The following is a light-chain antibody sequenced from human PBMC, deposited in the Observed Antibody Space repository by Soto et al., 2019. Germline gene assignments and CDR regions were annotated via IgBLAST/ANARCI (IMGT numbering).Light chain of an antibody. J-gene: IGKJ2*01. CDR2: DAS. CDR3: QQRSNWAWT. CDR1: QSVSSY. Sequence: EIVLTQSPATLSLSPGERATLSCRASQSVSSYLAWYQQKPGQAPRLLIYDASNRATGIPARFSGRGSGTDFTLTISSLEPEDFAVYYCQQRSNWAWTFGQGTKLEIK. V-gene: IGKV3-11*01.